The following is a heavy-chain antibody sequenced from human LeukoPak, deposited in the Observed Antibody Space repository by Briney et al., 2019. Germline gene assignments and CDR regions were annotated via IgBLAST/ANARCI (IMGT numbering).Heavy chain of an antibody. CDR1: GVSFSSSA. CDR2: IGTGDDR. D-gene: IGHD2-15*01. J-gene: IGHJ4*02. CDR3: AKNVPGRAIDY. V-gene: IGHV3-23*01. Sequence: GGVLRLSLVAPGVSFSSSAISWGRPAPGEGLEWVSTIGTGDDRYYTDSVKGRFTISRDNSKNTLYLQMSSLRAEDTAVYYCAKNVPGRAIDYWGQGTLVTVSS.